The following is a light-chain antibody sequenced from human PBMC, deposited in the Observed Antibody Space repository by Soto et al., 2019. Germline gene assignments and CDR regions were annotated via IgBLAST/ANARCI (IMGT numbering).Light chain of an antibody. CDR2: GNI. V-gene: IGLV1-40*01. J-gene: IGLJ3*02. CDR1: RSNIGAGYD. Sequence: QSVLTQPPSVSGAPGQRVTISCTGSRSNIGAGYDVHWYQQFPGTAPKFLLHGNINRPSGVPDRFSGSKSGTSASLAITVLQAEDEADYYCLSYDSSLNGWVFGGGTKLTVL. CDR3: LSYDSSLNGWV.